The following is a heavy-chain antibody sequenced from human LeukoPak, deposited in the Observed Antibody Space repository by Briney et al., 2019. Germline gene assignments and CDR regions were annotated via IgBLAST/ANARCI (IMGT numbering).Heavy chain of an antibody. CDR1: RFTFSNCA. Sequence: GGSLRLSCAASRFTFSNCAMSWVRQAPGKGLVWVSGISASGGNTYYADSVKGRFTISRDNSKNTVYLQMHNLRAEDTAVYYCAKDSSSWPHYFDYWGQGTLVTVSS. J-gene: IGHJ4*02. CDR2: ISASGGNT. D-gene: IGHD6-13*01. CDR3: AKDSSSWPHYFDY. V-gene: IGHV3-23*01.